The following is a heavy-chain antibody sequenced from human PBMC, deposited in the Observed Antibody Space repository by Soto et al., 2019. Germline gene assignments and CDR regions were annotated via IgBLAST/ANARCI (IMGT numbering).Heavy chain of an antibody. CDR3: AKDRLRLMVYASCDY. CDR1: GFTFSSYA. CDR2: ISGSGGST. J-gene: IGHJ4*02. V-gene: IGHV3-23*01. D-gene: IGHD2-8*01. Sequence: GGSMRLSCAASGFTFSSYAMSWVRQAPGKGLEWVSAISGSGGSTYYADSVKGRFTISRDNSKNTLYLQMNSLRAEDTAVYYCAKDRLRLMVYASCDYWGQGTLVTVSS.